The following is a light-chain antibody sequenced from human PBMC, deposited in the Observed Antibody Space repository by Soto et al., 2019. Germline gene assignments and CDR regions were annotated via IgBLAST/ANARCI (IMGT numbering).Light chain of an antibody. J-gene: IGKJ4*01. V-gene: IGKV1-16*02. CDR2: AAS. CDR1: QGIGTN. CDR3: QQYQTFPLT. Sequence: DVQMTQSPSSLSASVGDRVTITCRASQGIGTNLAWCQQKPGKAPKSLIVAASRLQSGVSSKFSGSGSGTDFTLTISSLQPEDFATYYCQQYQTFPLTFGGGTKVDI.